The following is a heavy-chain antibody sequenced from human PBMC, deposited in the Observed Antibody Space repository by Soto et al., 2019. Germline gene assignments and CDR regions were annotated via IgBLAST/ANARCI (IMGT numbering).Heavy chain of an antibody. CDR2: IYYSGTT. V-gene: IGHV4-31*03. CDR3: ARNPSHLCASASGHAFDI. CDR1: GGSISSGAYY. D-gene: IGHD6-25*01. J-gene: IGHJ3*02. Sequence: SETLSLTCSVSGGSISSGAYYWNWIRQHPRKGLEWIGYIYYSGTTYYNPSLGSRVSISADTSKNQFSLRLNSVTVADTAVYYCARNPSHLCASASGHAFDIWGQGTMVTVSS.